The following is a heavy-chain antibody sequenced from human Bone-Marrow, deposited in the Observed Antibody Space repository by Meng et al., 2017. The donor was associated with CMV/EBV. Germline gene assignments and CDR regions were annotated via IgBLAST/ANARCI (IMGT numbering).Heavy chain of an antibody. CDR3: AKDLRVYYSSTSCYRGFDP. V-gene: IGHV3-30*02. CDR2: IRYDGSNK. CDR1: GFTFSSYG. Sequence: GESLKISCAASGFTFSSYGMHWVRQAPGKGLEWVAFIRYDGSNKNYADSVKGRFTISRDNSKNTLYLQMNSLRAEDTALYYCAKDLRVYYSSTSCYRGFDPWGQGTLVTVSS. J-gene: IGHJ5*02. D-gene: IGHD2-2*01.